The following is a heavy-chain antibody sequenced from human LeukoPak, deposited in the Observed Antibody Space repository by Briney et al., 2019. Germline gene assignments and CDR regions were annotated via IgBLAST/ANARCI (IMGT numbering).Heavy chain of an antibody. D-gene: IGHD6-13*01. V-gene: IGHV3-7*01. J-gene: IGHJ4*02. Sequence: GGSLRLSCAASGFIFSNYYMNWVRQAPGKGLEWVAHIKQDGSEKNYVDSVKGRFTISRDNAKNSLYLQMNSLRAEDTAVYYCARAWAAAGSFDYWGQGTLVTVSS. CDR3: ARAWAAAGSFDY. CDR2: IKQDGSEK. CDR1: GFIFSNYY.